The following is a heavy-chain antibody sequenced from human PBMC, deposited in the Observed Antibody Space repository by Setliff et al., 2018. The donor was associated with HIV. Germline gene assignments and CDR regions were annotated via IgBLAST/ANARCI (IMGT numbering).Heavy chain of an antibody. CDR1: GGSFSGYY. CDR3: AKGVAGLQYYYYYMDV. D-gene: IGHD6-19*01. CDR2: ITHSGST. Sequence: SETLSLTCAVYGGSFSGYYWTWIRQPPGKGLEWIGEITHSGSTNYNPSLATRVTISVDTSKNQFSLKLSSVTAADTAVYYCAKGVAGLQYYYYYMDVWGHGTLVTVSS. V-gene: IGHV4-34*01. J-gene: IGHJ6*03.